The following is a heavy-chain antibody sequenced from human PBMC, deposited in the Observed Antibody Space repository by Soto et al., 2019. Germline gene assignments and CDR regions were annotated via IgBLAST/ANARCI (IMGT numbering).Heavy chain of an antibody. CDR3: TRDPSIAARRAYYGMDV. D-gene: IGHD6-6*01. J-gene: IGHJ6*02. V-gene: IGHV3-49*03. Sequence: PGGSLRLSCTASGFTFGDYAMSWFRQAPGKGLEWVGFIRSKAYGGTTEYAASVKGRFTISRDDSKSIAYLQMNSLKTEDTAVYYCTRDPSIAARRAYYGMDVWGQGTTVTVSS. CDR1: GFTFGDYA. CDR2: IRSKAYGGTT.